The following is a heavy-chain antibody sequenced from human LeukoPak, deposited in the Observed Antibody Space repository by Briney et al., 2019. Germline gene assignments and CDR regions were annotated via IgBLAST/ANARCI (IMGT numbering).Heavy chain of an antibody. Sequence: GGSLRLSCAASGFTFSSYAMSWVRQAPGKGLEWVSAISGSGGSTYYADSVKGRFTISRDNSENTLYLQMNSLRAEDTAVYYCAKDTHYSRRYYYGMDVWGQGTTVTVSS. V-gene: IGHV3-23*01. D-gene: IGHD4-11*01. CDR3: AKDTHYSRRYYYGMDV. CDR1: GFTFSSYA. CDR2: ISGSGGST. J-gene: IGHJ6*02.